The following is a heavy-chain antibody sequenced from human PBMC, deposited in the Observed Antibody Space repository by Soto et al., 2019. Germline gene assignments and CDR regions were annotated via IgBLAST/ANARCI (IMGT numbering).Heavy chain of an antibody. V-gene: IGHV4-31*03. CDR2: IYYSGST. J-gene: IGHJ3*02. D-gene: IGHD3-3*01. CDR1: GGSISSGGYY. Sequence: SETLSLTCTVSGGSISSGGYYWSWIRQHPGKGLEWIGYIYYSGSTYYNPSLKSRVTIPVDTSKNQFSLKLSSVTAADTAVYYCARAFTIFGVVSSFGAFDIWGQGTMVTVSS. CDR3: ARAFTIFGVVSSFGAFDI.